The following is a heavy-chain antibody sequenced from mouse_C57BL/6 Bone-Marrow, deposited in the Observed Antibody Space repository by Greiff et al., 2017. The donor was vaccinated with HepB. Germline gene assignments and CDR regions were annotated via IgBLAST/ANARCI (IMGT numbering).Heavy chain of an antibody. J-gene: IGHJ2*01. CDR2: IRNKANGYTT. V-gene: IGHV7-3*01. CDR1: GFTFTDYY. D-gene: IGHD1-1*01. Sequence: EVKLVESGGGLVQPGGSLSLSCAASGFTFTDYYMSWVRQPPGKALEWLGFIRNKANGYTTEYSAPVKGRFTISRDNSQSILYLQMNALRAEDSATYYCARYIAVAYFDYWGQGTTLTVSS. CDR3: ARYIAVAYFDY.